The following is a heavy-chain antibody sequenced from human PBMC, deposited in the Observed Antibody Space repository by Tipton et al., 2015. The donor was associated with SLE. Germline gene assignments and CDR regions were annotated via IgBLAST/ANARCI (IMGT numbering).Heavy chain of an antibody. CDR2: IYYSGST. V-gene: IGHV4-59*01. D-gene: IGHD7-27*01. CDR1: GGSISSYY. Sequence: GLVKPSETLSLTCTVSGGSISSYYWSWIRQPPGKGLEWIGYIYYSGSTNYNPSLKSRVTISVDTSKNQFSLKLSSVTAADTAVYYCARVPNWGRFDCWGQGTLVTVSS. CDR3: ARVPNWGRFDC. J-gene: IGHJ4*02.